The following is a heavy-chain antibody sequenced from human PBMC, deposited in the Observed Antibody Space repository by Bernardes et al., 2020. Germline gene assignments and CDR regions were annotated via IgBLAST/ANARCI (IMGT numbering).Heavy chain of an antibody. CDR2: IKQDGSEK. CDR3: AREGTALYFDY. V-gene: IGHV3-7*03. J-gene: IGHJ4*02. Sequence: GGSLRLSCAAPGFTFSSYWMSWVRQAPGKGLEWVANIKQDGSEKYYVDSVKGRFTISRDNDKNSLYLQMNSLRAEDTAVYYCAREGTALYFDYWGQGTLVTVSP. CDR1: GFTFSSYW.